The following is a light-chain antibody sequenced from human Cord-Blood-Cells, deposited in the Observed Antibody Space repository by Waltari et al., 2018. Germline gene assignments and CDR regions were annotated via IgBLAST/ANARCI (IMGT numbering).Light chain of an antibody. J-gene: IGKJ4*01. CDR1: QCLSNY. V-gene: IGKV1-27*01. CDR3: QTYNSAART. CDR2: AAS. Sequence: DTQKTQTPSFFSASVCESVTITCRASQCLSNYLAWYQQKPGKVPKLLIYAASTLQSGVPSRFSGSGSGTDFTLTISSLQPEDGATYYCQTYNSAARTFGGATKVEIK.